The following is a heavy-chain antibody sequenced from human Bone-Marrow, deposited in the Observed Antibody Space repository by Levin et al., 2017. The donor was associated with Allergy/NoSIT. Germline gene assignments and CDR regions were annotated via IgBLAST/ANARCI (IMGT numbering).Heavy chain of an antibody. D-gene: IGHD6-19*01. V-gene: IGHV3-49*04. CDR3: TRGGIADYSSGWYPWVEEPGVNWFDP. J-gene: IGHJ5*02. CDR2: IRSKAYGGTT. CDR1: GFTFGDYA. Sequence: PGGSLRLSCTASGFTFGDYAMSWVRQAPGKGLEWVGFIRSKAYGGTTEYAASVKGRFTISRDDSKSIAYLQMNSLKTEDTAVYYCTRGGIADYSSGWYPWVEEPGVNWFDPWGQGTLVTVSS.